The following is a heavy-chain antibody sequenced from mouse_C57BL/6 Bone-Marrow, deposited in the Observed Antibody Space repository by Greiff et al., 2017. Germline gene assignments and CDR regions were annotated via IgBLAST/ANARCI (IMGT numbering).Heavy chain of an antibody. Sequence: EVQLVESGGDLVKPGGSLKLSCAASGFTFSSYGMSWVRQTPDKRLEWVANISSGGSYTYYPDSVKGRFTNSRDNAKNTLYLQMSSLKSEDTSMYACARHPYYYGRGGTWTTVTVAS. CDR1: GFTFSSYG. J-gene: IGHJ1*03. D-gene: IGHD1-1*01. CDR3: ARHPYYYGR. V-gene: IGHV5-6*01. CDR2: ISSGGSYT.